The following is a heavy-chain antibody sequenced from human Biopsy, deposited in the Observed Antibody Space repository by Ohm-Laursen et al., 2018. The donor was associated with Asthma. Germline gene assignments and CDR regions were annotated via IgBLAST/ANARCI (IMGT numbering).Heavy chain of an antibody. J-gene: IGHJ4*02. CDR1: GGSINSAY. Sequence: GTLSLTCTFSGGSINSAYWSWIRQPPGKGLEWIGLSSYSGFRKYNPSLKSRVTISADTSKNQLSLNLTSVIAADTAVYYCARDQGDSKFDYWGQGILVTVSS. CDR2: SSYSGFR. CDR3: ARDQGDSKFDY. V-gene: IGHV4-59*01. D-gene: IGHD3-16*01.